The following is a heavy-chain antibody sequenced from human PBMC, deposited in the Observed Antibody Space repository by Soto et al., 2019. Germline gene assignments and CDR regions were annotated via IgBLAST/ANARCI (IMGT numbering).Heavy chain of an antibody. CDR3: ARWNSSSWYPYYYGMDV. D-gene: IGHD6-13*01. J-gene: IGHJ6*02. V-gene: IGHV6-1*01. Sequence: PSQTLSLTCAISVDSVSSNSAAWNWIRQSPSRGLEWLGRTYYRSKWYNDYAVSVKSRITINPDTSKNQFSLQLNSVTPEDTAVYYCARWNSSSWYPYYYGMDVWGQGTTVTVSS. CDR1: VDSVSSNSAA. CDR2: TYYRSKWYN.